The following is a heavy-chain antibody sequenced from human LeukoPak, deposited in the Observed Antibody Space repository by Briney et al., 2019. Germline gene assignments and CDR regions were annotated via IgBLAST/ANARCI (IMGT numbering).Heavy chain of an antibody. CDR3: VRDWAYCGGDCYPGY. D-gene: IGHD2-21*02. CDR1: GYSISSGFY. V-gene: IGHV4-38-2*02. Sequence: SETLSLTCVVSGYSISSGFYWGWIRQPPGKGLEWIGSMSHSGSTYYNPSLKSRLTISVDTSKNQSSLNLRSVTAADTAVYYCVRDWAYCGGDCYPGYWGQGTLVTVSS. CDR2: MSHSGST. J-gene: IGHJ4*02.